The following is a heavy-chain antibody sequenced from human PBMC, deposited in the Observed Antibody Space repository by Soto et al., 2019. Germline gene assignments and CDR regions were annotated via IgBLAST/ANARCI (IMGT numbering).Heavy chain of an antibody. Sequence: EVQLVESGGGLVQPGGSLRLSCAASGFTFSDHYMDWVRQAPGKGLEWVGRIRNKANSYTAGYAASVKGRFTISRDDSQTSLYPQMNRMKTEDTAVYYCASVVASCWHFDLWGRGTLVTVSS. CDR3: ASVVASCWHFDL. D-gene: IGHD3-10*01. V-gene: IGHV3-72*01. CDR1: GFTFSDHY. J-gene: IGHJ2*01. CDR2: IRNKANSYTA.